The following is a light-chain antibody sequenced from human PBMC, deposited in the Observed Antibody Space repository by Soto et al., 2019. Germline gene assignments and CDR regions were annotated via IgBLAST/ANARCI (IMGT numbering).Light chain of an antibody. J-gene: IGKJ1*01. Sequence: EIVLTQSPGTLSLSPGERATLSYRASQSVRSYLAWFQQKPGQAPRLLIYGASSRATGIPDRFSGSGSGTDFTLTISRLEPEDFAVYYCQQYGSLPRTFGQGTKVEIK. CDR2: GAS. CDR3: QQYGSLPRT. V-gene: IGKV3-20*01. CDR1: QSVRSY.